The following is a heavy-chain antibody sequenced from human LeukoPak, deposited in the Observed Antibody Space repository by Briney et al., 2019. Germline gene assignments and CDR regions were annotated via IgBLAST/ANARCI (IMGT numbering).Heavy chain of an antibody. CDR3: AKDTSDNRHDAFDI. CDR1: GFTFSIYA. Sequence: GGSLRLSCAVSGFTFSIYAMSWVRQAPGKGLEWVSDISGSGGTTYYADSVKGRFTISRDNSKNTLNLQMSSLRADDAVVYYCAKDTSDNRHDAFDIWGQGTMVTVSS. V-gene: IGHV3-23*01. D-gene: IGHD1-1*01. J-gene: IGHJ3*02. CDR2: ISGSGGTT.